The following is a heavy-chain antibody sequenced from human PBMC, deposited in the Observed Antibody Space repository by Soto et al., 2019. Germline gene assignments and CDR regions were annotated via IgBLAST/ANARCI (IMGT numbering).Heavy chain of an antibody. V-gene: IGHV4-39*01. Sequence: SETLSLTCTVSGGSISSSSYYWGWIRQPPGKGLEWIGSIYYSGSTYYNPSLKSRVTISVDTSKNQFSLKLSSVTAADTAVYYCAAYDSSPYYYGMDVWGQGTTVTVSS. CDR3: AAYDSSPYYYGMDV. CDR2: IYYSGST. CDR1: GGSISSSSYY. J-gene: IGHJ6*02. D-gene: IGHD3-3*01.